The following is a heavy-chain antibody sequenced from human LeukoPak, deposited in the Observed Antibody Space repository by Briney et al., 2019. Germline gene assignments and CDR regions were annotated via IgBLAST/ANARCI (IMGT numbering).Heavy chain of an antibody. V-gene: IGHV4-30-2*01. CDR1: GGSISSGGYS. CDR3: ARDHVAARTFDY. J-gene: IGHJ4*02. D-gene: IGHD6-6*01. Sequence: PSETLSLTCAVSGGSISSGGYSWSWIRQPPGKGLEWIGYIYHSGSTYYNPSLKSRVTISVDRSKNQFSLKLSSVTAADTAVYYRARDHVAARTFDYWGQGTLVTVSS. CDR2: IYHSGST.